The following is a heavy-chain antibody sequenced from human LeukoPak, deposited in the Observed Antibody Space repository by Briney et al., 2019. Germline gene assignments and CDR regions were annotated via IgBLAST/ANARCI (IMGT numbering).Heavy chain of an antibody. V-gene: IGHV4-38-2*01. Sequence: GSLRLSCAASGITFIKYSMTWVRQAPGKGLEWIGRIYHSGSTYYNPSLRGGVTISVDTYKNQFSLKLSSVPAADTAVYYCATIPSGYDYVRSYYYYMDVWGKGTTVTVSS. CDR2: IYHSGST. CDR3: ATIPSGYDYVRSYYYYMDV. J-gene: IGHJ6*03. D-gene: IGHD5-12*01. CDR1: GITFIKYS.